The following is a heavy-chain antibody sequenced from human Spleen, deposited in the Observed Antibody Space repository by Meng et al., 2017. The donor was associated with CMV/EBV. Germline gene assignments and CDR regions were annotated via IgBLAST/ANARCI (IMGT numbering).Heavy chain of an antibody. J-gene: IGHJ4*02. CDR2: ISNSGGTT. D-gene: IGHD3-3*01. CDR3: AKGTTTVFGVDYF. Sequence: AASGLTFRTYAMPWVRQAPGKGLEWVSSISNSGGTTYFADSVKGRFTVSRDNSKNMLYLQMNSLGADDTAVYYCAKGTTTVFGVDYFWGQGTLVTVSS. CDR1: GLTFRTYA. V-gene: IGHV3-23*01.